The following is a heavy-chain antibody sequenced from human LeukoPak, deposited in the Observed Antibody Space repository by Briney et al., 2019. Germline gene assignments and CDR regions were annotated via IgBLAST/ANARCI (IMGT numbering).Heavy chain of an antibody. V-gene: IGHV3-7*01. CDR2: INHNGNVN. CDR3: ATDRNSGKYYDY. CDR1: GFTFSSYW. J-gene: IGHJ4*02. D-gene: IGHD1-26*01. Sequence: QAGGSLRLSCAASGFTFSSYWMNWARQAPGKGLEWVASINHNGNVNYYVDSVKGRFTISRDNSKDTLYLQMNSLRAEDTAVYYCATDRNSGKYYDYWGQGTLVTVSS.